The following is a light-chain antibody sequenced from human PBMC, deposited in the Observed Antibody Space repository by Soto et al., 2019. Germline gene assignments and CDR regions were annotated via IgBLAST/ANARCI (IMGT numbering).Light chain of an antibody. CDR3: QQYYSRPLT. CDR1: QSVLYDSNKRNY. J-gene: IGKJ4*01. V-gene: IGKV4-1*01. Sequence: DIVMTQSPDYLAVSLGERSTINCKSSQSVLYDSNKRNYLAWYRQKPGQPPKLLIYWASTREAGVPDRISGSGSGTDFTLTISSLQAEDVAVYYCQQYYSRPLTFGGGTKVEIK. CDR2: WAS.